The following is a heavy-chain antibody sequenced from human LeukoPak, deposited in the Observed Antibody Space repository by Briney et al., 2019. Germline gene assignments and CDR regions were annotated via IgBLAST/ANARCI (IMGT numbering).Heavy chain of an antibody. CDR3: TTDRASPTGDY. J-gene: IGHJ4*02. CDR1: GFTFSNAW. Sequence: GGSLRLSCAASGFTFSNAWMSWVRQAPGKGLEWVGRIKSKTDGGTTDYAAPVKGRFTISRDDSKSTQFLQMNSLEAEDAALYYCTTDRASPTGDYWGQGTLVTVSS. D-gene: IGHD4-17*01. V-gene: IGHV3-15*01. CDR2: IKSKTDGGTT.